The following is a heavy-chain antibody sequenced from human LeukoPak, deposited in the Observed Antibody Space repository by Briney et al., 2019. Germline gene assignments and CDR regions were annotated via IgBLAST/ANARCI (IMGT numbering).Heavy chain of an antibody. J-gene: IGHJ4*02. CDR3: ARVGYCSSTSCYEHFDY. Sequence: GGSLRLSCAASGFIVSSNYMSWVRQAPGKGLECVSVIFSGGGTYYADSVKGRFTISRDNSKSTLYLQMNSLRAEDTAVYYCARVGYCSSTSCYEHFDYWGQGTLVTVSS. V-gene: IGHV3-66*01. CDR2: IFSGGGT. D-gene: IGHD2-2*01. CDR1: GFIVSSNY.